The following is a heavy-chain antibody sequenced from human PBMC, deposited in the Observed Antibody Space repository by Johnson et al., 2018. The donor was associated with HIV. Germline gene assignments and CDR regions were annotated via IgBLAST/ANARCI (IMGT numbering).Heavy chain of an antibody. V-gene: IGHV3-48*03. CDR2: ISSSGSPI. J-gene: IGHJ3*01. CDR3: ARVGYQLHDAFDL. Sequence: MLLVESGGGLVKPGGSLRLSCAASGFTFSTYAMHWVRQAPGKGLEWISYISSSGSPIYYADSVKGRFTLSRDNAKNSLFLQMHSLRVEDTAIYYCARVGYQLHDAFDLWGQGTMVTVSS. CDR1: GFTFSTYA. D-gene: IGHD2-2*01.